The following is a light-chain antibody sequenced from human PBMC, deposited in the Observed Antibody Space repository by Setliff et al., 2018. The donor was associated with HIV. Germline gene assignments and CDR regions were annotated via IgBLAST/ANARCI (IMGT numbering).Light chain of an antibody. J-gene: IGLJ1*01. V-gene: IGLV2-14*01. Sequence: SVLTQPASVSGSPGQSITISCTGTSSDVGGYNYVSWYQQHPGKAPKLIIYEVRNLPSGVSNRFSGCKSGNTASLTISGLQAEDEADYYCSSYAITNTLPFGPGTKV. CDR3: SSYAITNTLP. CDR2: EVR. CDR1: SSDVGGYNY.